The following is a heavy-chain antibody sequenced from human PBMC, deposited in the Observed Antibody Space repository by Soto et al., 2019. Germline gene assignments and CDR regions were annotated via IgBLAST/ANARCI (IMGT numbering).Heavy chain of an antibody. J-gene: IGHJ4*02. CDR1: GFTFSSYG. Sequence: VGSLRLSCAASGFTFSSYGMHWVRQAPGKGLEWVAVISYDGSNKYYADSVKGRFTISRDNSKNTLYLQMNSLRAEDTAVYYCAKFSPSSGWYIDYWGQGTLVTVSS. CDR2: ISYDGSNK. CDR3: AKFSPSSGWYIDY. V-gene: IGHV3-30*18. D-gene: IGHD6-19*01.